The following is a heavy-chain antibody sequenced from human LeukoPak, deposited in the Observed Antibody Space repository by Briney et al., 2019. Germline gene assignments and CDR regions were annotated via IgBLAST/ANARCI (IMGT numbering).Heavy chain of an antibody. J-gene: IGHJ4*02. Sequence: TGGSLRLSCAASGFTFSSYAMHWVRQAPGKGLEWVAVISYDGSNKYYADSVKGRFTISRDNSKNTLYLQMNSLRAEDTAVYYCAKDVVGATTRFDYWGQGTLVTVSS. CDR2: ISYDGSNK. D-gene: IGHD1-26*01. V-gene: IGHV3-30*04. CDR3: AKDVVGATTRFDY. CDR1: GFTFSSYA.